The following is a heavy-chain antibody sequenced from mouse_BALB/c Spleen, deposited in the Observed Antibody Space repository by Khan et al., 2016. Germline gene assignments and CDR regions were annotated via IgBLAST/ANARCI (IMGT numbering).Heavy chain of an antibody. CDR3: ARTGDYPYYAMDY. Sequence: QIQLVQSGPELKKPGETVKISCKASEYTFTNYGMNWVKQAPGKGLKWMGWINTNTGEPTYAEEFKGRFAFSLEASASTAYLQINNLKNEDSANYFCARTGDYPYYAMDYWGQGTSVTVSS. J-gene: IGHJ4*01. D-gene: IGHD2-13*01. CDR2: INTNTGEP. V-gene: IGHV9-3*02. CDR1: EYTFTNYG.